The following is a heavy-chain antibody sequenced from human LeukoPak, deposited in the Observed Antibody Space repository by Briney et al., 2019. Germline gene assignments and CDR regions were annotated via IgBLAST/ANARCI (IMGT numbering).Heavy chain of an antibody. CDR2: ISSSSSTI. D-gene: IGHD3-10*01. V-gene: IGHV3-48*02. J-gene: IGHJ4*02. CDR1: GFTFSSYS. Sequence: GGSLRLSCAASGFTFSSYSMNWVRQAPGKGLEWVSYISSSSSTIYYADAVKGRVTISRDNAKNSLYLQMNSLRDEDTAVYYCARDSGITMVRGVDYWGQGTLVTVSS. CDR3: ARDSGITMVRGVDY.